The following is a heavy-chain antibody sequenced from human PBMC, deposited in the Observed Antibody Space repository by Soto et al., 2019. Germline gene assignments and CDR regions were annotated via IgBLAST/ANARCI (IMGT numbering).Heavy chain of an antibody. CDR3: AREFKGDLVVVAAARGSYFDY. D-gene: IGHD2-15*01. Sequence: ETLSHTCTVSGGSSISSSYCWGWIRQPPGKGLEWIGTIYYSGSTYYNPSLKSRVTISVDTSQNQFSLKLSSVTAEDTATYFCAREFKGDLVVVAAARGSYFDYWGLGTLVTVSS. CDR1: GGSSISSSYC. J-gene: IGHJ4*02. CDR2: IYYSGST. V-gene: IGHV4-39*07.